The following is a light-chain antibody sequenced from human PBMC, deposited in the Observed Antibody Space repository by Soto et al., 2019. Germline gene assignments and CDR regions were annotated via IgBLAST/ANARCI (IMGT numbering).Light chain of an antibody. J-gene: IGLJ1*01. V-gene: IGLV2-14*01. CDR1: SGDVGGYNY. CDR3: SSSTCSSSYV. CDR2: DVS. Sequence: QSVLTQPASVSGSPGQSITISCTGTSGDVGGYNYVSWYQQHPGKAPKLMIYDVSNRPSGVSNRFSGSKSGNTASLTISGLQAEDETVYYCSSSTCSSSYVFAIGPTVTVL.